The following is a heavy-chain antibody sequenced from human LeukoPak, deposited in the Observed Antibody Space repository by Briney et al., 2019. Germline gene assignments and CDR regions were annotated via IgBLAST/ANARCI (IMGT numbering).Heavy chain of an antibody. Sequence: PSETLSLTCTVSGGSISSYYWSWVRQPPRKGLEWIGYIYYSGSTNYNPSLKSRVTIPVDTSKNQFSLKLSSVTAADTAVYYCARGSGSKDYWGQGTLVTVSS. J-gene: IGHJ4*02. CDR3: ARGSGSKDY. CDR1: GGSISSYY. D-gene: IGHD1-26*01. CDR2: IYYSGST. V-gene: IGHV4-59*01.